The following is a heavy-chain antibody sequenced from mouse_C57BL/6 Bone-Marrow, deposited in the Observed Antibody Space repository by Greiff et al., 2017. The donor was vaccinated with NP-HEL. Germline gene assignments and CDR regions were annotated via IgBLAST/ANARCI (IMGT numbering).Heavy chain of an antibody. D-gene: IGHD1-1*01. V-gene: IGHV1-81*01. CDR2: IYPRSGDT. J-gene: IGHJ3*01. Sequence: QVQLPPSGAELARPGASVTLSCKASGYTFTSSGISWVKQRPGQGLEWIGEIYPRSGDTYYTEKFKGKATLTADKSSSTAYMELRSLTSEDSSVYFCARKCDGTPIAYWGQGTLVTVSA. CDR3: ARKCDGTPIAY. CDR1: GYTFTSSG.